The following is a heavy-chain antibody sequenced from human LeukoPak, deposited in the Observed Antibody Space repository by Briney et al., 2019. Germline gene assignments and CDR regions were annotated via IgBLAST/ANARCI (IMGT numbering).Heavy chain of an antibody. D-gene: IGHD3-10*02. CDR3: AELAITMIGGV. CDR2: VNWNGGST. V-gene: IGHV3-20*04. Sequence: GGSLRLSCAASGFTFDDYGLSWVRQAPGKGLEWVSGVNWNGGSTGYADSVKGRFTISRDNAKTSLYLQMNSLRAEDTAVYYCAELAITMIGGVWGKGTTVTISS. J-gene: IGHJ6*04. CDR1: GFTFDDYG.